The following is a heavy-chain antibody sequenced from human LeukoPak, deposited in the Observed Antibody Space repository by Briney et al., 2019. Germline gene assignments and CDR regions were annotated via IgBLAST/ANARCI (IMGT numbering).Heavy chain of an antibody. Sequence: SETLSLTCTVSGGSISSHYWSWIRQPPGKGLEWIGYIYYSGSTNYNPSLKSRVTISVDTSKNQFSLKLSSVTAADTAVYYCARDLGGSIGCYEVTDRFDIWGQGTMVTVSS. CDR2: IYYSGST. CDR3: ARDLGGSIGCYEVTDRFDI. D-gene: IGHD6-19*01. J-gene: IGHJ3*02. V-gene: IGHV4-59*11. CDR1: GGSISSHY.